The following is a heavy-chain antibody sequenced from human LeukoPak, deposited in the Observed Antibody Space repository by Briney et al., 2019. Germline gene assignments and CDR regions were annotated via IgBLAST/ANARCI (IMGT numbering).Heavy chain of an antibody. CDR1: GFTFSSYA. D-gene: IGHD6-6*01. CDR2: IGGPGVNT. V-gene: IGHV3-23*01. J-gene: IGHJ6*02. Sequence: GGSLRLSCAASGFTFSSYAMSWVRQAPGKGLEWVSGIGGPGVNTYYADSVKGRFTISRDNSKNTLYLQMNSLRAEDTAVYYCARDMEYSSSYGMDVWGQGTLVTVSS. CDR3: ARDMEYSSSYGMDV.